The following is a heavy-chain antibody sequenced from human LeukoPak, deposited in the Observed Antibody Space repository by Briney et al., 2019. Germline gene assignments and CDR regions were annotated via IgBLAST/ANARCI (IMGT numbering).Heavy chain of an antibody. D-gene: IGHD3-10*01. CDR3: AKDGLWFGDLTYFDY. V-gene: IGHV3-30*18. J-gene: IGHJ4*02. CDR2: ISSDGSNK. Sequence: GSLRLSCAASGFTFSNYGMHWVRQAPGKGLEWVAVISSDGSNKYYADSVKGRFTISRGNSKNTLFLQMNSLRAEDTAVYYCAKDGLWFGDLTYFDYWGQGTLVTVSS. CDR1: GFTFSNYG.